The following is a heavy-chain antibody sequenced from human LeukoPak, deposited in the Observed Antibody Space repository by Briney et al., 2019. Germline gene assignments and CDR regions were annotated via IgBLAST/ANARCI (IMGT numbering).Heavy chain of an antibody. CDR2: ISYDGSNK. CDR1: GFTFSSYG. J-gene: IGHJ3*02. V-gene: IGHV3-30*18. CDR3: AKVPDSSGYGGAFDI. Sequence: GGSLRLSCAASGFTFSSYGMHWVRQAPGKGLEWVAVISYDGSNKYYADPVKGRFTISRDNSKNTLYLQMNSLRAEDTAVYYCAKVPDSSGYGGAFDIWGQGTMVTVSS. D-gene: IGHD3-22*01.